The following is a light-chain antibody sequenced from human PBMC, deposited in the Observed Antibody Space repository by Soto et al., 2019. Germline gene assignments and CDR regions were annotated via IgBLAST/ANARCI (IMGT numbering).Light chain of an antibody. J-gene: IGLJ3*02. CDR3: SSYAGSNQFP. CDR1: SSDVGGYNY. V-gene: IGLV2-8*01. Sequence: QSALTQPPSASGSPGQSVTISCTGTSSDVGGYNYVSWYQQHPGKAPKLMIYEVSKRPSGVPDRFSGSKSGNTASLTVSGLQAEDEADYYCSSYAGSNQFPFGGGTKVTVL. CDR2: EVS.